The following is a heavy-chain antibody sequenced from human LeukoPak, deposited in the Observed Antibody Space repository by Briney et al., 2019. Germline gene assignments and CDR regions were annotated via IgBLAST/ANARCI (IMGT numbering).Heavy chain of an antibody. Sequence: ASVTVSCKASGYTFTSYYMHWVRQAPAQGLEWMGIINPSGGSTSYAQKFQGRVTMTRDMSTSTVYMELSSLRSEDTAVYYCARDGPRYCSGGSCQHNWFDPWGQGTLVTVSS. CDR1: GYTFTSYY. CDR3: ARDGPRYCSGGSCQHNWFDP. V-gene: IGHV1-46*01. D-gene: IGHD2-15*01. CDR2: INPSGGST. J-gene: IGHJ5*02.